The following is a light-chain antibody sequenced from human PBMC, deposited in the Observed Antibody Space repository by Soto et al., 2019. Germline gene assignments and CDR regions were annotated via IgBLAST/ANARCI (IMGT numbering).Light chain of an antibody. J-gene: IGKJ5*01. CDR2: WAS. CDR1: QSILSSSNNKHS. V-gene: IGKV4-1*01. Sequence: DIVMTQSPDSLAVSLGERATINCKSSQSILSSSNNKHSLAWFQQQPGQPPKLLIYWASTRESGFPDRFSGSGSGTDFTLTISSLQAEDVAVYYCQQYYSSVVTFGQGTRLEIK. CDR3: QQYYSSVVT.